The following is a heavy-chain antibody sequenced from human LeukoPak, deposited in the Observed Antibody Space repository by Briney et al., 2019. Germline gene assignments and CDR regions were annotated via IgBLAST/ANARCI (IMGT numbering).Heavy chain of an antibody. CDR1: GFRFSDYY. CDR2: ISGSGDAI. CDR3: ASLYDSTGFCFDY. D-gene: IGHD3-22*01. V-gene: IGHV3-11*01. J-gene: IGHJ4*02. Sequence: PGGSLRLSCVVSGFRFSDYYMSWIRQTPGKGLEFISYISGSGDAIYYTDSVKGRFTIPRDSAKNSLYLQLDSLSAEDTAVYYCASLYDSTGFCFDYWGQGALVTVSS.